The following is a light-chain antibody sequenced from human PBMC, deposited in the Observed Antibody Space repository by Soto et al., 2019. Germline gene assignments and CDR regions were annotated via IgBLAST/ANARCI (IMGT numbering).Light chain of an antibody. CDR1: QSISRY. CDR3: QQTYSIPLT. CDR2: AAS. J-gene: IGKJ4*01. V-gene: IGKV1-39*01. Sequence: DIQMTQSPSSLSASLGDRVTIACRASQSISRYLNWYQHQPGKAPNLLIYAASSLKPGVPSRFSGSGSGTDFTLTISSLQPEDFATYYCQQTYSIPLTFGGGTKVEI.